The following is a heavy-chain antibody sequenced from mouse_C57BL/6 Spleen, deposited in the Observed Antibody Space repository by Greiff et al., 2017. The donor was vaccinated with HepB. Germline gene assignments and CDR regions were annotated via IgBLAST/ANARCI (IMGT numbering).Heavy chain of an antibody. D-gene: IGHD1-1*01. CDR1: GFSLSTFGMG. CDR2: IWWDDDK. J-gene: IGHJ1*03. V-gene: IGHV8-8*01. CDR3: ARIADYYGSSGWYFDV. Sequence: QVTLKVSGPGILQPSQTLSLTCSFSGFSLSTFGMGVGWIRQPSGKGLEWLAHIWWDDDKYYNPALKSRLTISKDTSKNQVFLKIANVDTADTATYYCARIADYYGSSGWYFDVWGTGTTVTVSS.